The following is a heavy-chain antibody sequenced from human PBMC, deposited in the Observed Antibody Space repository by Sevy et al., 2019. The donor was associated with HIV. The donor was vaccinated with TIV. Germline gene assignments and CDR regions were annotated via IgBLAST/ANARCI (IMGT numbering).Heavy chain of an antibody. CDR3: ARQARLVEDFGGYSDY. CDR1: GGSINTSSYY. Sequence: SETLSLTCAVSGGSINTSSYYWGWIRQPPGKGLEWIGNIYYSGSTFYNSSLKSRLTISVDTSKNQFSLKLSSVTAADTALYYCARQARLVEDFGGYSDYWGQGTLVTVSS. D-gene: IGHD3-16*01. V-gene: IGHV4-39*01. CDR2: IYYSGST. J-gene: IGHJ4*02.